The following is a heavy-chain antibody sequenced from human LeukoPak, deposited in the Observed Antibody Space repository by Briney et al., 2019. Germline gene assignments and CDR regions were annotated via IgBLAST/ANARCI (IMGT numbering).Heavy chain of an antibody. D-gene: IGHD3-22*01. V-gene: IGHV4-30-2*01. CDR2: IYHSGST. CDR1: GGSISSGGYS. CDR3: ARARDSSGYSYFDY. J-gene: IGHJ4*02. Sequence: SETLSLTCAVSGGSISSGGYSWSWIRQPPGKGLEWIGYIYHSGSTYYNPPLKSRVTISVDRSKNQFSLKLSSVTAADTAVYYCARARDSSGYSYFDYWGQGTLSPSPQ.